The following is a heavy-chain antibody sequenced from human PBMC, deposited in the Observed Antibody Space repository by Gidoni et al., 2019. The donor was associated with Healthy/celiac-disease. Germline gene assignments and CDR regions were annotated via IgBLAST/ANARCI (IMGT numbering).Heavy chain of an antibody. J-gene: IGHJ6*03. CDR2: ISAYKGNT. Sequence: VQLVQSGAEVKKPGASVKVSCKASGYTFTSYGISWVRQAPGQGLEWMGWISAYKGNTNYAQKLQGRVTMTTDTSTSTAYMELRSLRSDDTAVYYCAREGIVGATAYYYYYMDVWGKGTTVTVSS. V-gene: IGHV1-18*04. CDR1: GYTFTSYG. D-gene: IGHD1-26*01. CDR3: AREGIVGATAYYYYYMDV.